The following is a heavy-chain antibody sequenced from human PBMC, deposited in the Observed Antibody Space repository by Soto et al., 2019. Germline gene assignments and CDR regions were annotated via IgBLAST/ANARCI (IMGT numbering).Heavy chain of an antibody. J-gene: IGHJ4*02. D-gene: IGHD2-21*01. V-gene: IGHV3-23*01. Sequence: PGGSLRLSCAASGFTFSSYAMSWVRPAPGKGLEWVSAISGSGGSTYYADSVKGRFTISRDNSKNTLYLQMNSLRAEDTAVYYCAKDFLLSQWQVDAIYFDYWGQGTLVTVSS. CDR2: ISGSGGST. CDR3: AKDFLLSQWQVDAIYFDY. CDR1: GFTFSSYA.